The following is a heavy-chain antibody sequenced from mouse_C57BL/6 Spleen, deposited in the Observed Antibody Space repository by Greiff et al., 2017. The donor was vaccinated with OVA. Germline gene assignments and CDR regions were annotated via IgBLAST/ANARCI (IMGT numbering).Heavy chain of an antibody. CDR3: ARLYYGSSSWYFDV. D-gene: IGHD1-1*01. CDR1: GYTFTSYW. Sequence: VQLQQPGAELVRPGSSVKLSCKASGYTFTSYWVHWVKQRPIQGLEWIGNIDPSDSETHYNQKFKDKATLTVDKSSSTAYMQLSSLTSEDSAVYYCARLYYGSSSWYFDVWGTGTTVTVSS. V-gene: IGHV1-52*01. CDR2: IDPSDSET. J-gene: IGHJ1*03.